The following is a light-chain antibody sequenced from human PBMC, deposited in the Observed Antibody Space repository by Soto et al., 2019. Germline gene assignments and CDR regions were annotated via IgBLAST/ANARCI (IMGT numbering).Light chain of an antibody. Sequence: QSALTQPPSASGSPGQSVTISCTGTSSDIGDYNYVSWYQQHPGKAPKLMIYEVSKRPSGVPDRFSGSKSGNTASLTVSGLQAEDEDDYYCSSYAGSNYWVFGGGTKVTVL. V-gene: IGLV2-8*01. CDR1: SSDIGDYNY. CDR2: EVS. CDR3: SSYAGSNYWV. J-gene: IGLJ3*02.